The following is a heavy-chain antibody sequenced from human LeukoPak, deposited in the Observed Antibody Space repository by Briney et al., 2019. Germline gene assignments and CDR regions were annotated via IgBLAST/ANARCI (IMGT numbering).Heavy chain of an antibody. J-gene: IGHJ4*02. CDR2: IYTSGST. V-gene: IGHV4-61*02. CDR3: AREIGSYNGPEFDY. D-gene: IGHD1-26*01. Sequence: SETLSLTCTVSGGSISSGSYYWSWIRQPAGKGLEWIGRIYTSGSTNYNPSLKSRVTISVDTSKNQFSLKLSSVTAADTAVYYCAREIGSYNGPEFDYWGQGTLVTVSS. CDR1: GGSISSGSYY.